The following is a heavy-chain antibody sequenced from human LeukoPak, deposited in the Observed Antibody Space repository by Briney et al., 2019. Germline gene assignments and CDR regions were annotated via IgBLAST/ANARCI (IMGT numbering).Heavy chain of an antibody. CDR3: ARQDYYDILTGLHWFDP. V-gene: IGHV4-4*07. J-gene: IGHJ5*02. Sequence: SETLSLTCTVSGGSISSYYWSWIRQPAGKGLEWIGRIDTSGNTNYKPSLKSRVTMSVDTSKNQFSLKLNSVTAADTAVYYCARQDYYDILTGLHWFDPWGQGTLVTVSS. D-gene: IGHD3-9*01. CDR1: GGSISSYY. CDR2: IDTSGNT.